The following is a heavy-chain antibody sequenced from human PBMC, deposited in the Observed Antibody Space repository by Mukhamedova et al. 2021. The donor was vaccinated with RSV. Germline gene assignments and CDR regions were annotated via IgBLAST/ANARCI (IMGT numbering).Heavy chain of an antibody. J-gene: IGHJ4*02. CDR3: VRAAGSGWAAGIDY. Sequence: VRQAPGHGPEWGGTIIPTGGIGNDAQKFQGRVIRTADESTSTAYMELSGLRSDDTAVYYCVRAAGSGWAAGIDYWGQGTLVTVSS. D-gene: IGHD6-19*01. CDR2: IIPTGGIG. V-gene: IGHV1-69*04.